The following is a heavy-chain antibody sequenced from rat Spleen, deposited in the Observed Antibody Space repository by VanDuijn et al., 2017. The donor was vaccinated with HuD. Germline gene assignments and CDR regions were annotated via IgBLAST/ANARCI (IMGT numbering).Heavy chain of an antibody. Sequence: EVQLVESDGGLVQPGRSLKLSCATSGFTFSDFYMAWVRQAPTKGLEWVATIIYDGSRTYYRDSVKGRFTISRDNGKSILYLEMDSLRSEDMATYYCVRQGYLRDWYFDFWGPGTMVTVSS. CDR1: GFTFSDFY. J-gene: IGHJ1*01. CDR2: IIYDGSRT. V-gene: IGHV5-29*01. CDR3: VRQGYLRDWYFDF. D-gene: IGHD2-5*01.